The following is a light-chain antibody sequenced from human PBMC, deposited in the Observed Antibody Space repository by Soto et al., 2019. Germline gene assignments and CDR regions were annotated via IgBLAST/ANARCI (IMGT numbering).Light chain of an antibody. CDR1: NSDVGGYNY. Sequence: QSALTQPRSVSGSPGQSVTISCSGTNSDVGGYNYVSWYQQHPDKAPKLMIYDVSKRPSGVPDRFSGSKSGNTASLTISGLQSEDEADYYCYSYVGISTWVFGGGTKLTVL. V-gene: IGLV2-11*01. J-gene: IGLJ3*02. CDR3: YSYVGISTWV. CDR2: DVS.